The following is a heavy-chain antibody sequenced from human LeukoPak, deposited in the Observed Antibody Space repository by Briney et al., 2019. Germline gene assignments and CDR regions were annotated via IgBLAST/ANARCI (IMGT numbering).Heavy chain of an antibody. CDR2: INHSGST. D-gene: IGHD1-26*01. Sequence: SETLSLTCAVYGGSFSGYYWSWIRQPPGKGLEWIGEINHSGSTNYNPSLKSRVTISVDTSKNQFSLKLSSVTAADTAVYYCARSSARARNSGSYYGMDVWGQGTTVTVSS. CDR1: GGSFSGYY. J-gene: IGHJ6*02. CDR3: ARSSARARNSGSYYGMDV. V-gene: IGHV4-34*01.